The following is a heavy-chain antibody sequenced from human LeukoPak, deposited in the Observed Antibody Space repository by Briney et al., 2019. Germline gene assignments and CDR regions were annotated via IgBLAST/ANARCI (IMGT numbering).Heavy chain of an antibody. CDR2: IYYSGST. Sequence: SETLSLTCTVSGGSISSYYWSWIRQPPGKGLEWIGYIYYSGSTNYNPSLKSRVTISVDTSENQFSLKLSSVTAADTAVYYCARLQGYYYYGMDVWGQGTTVTVSS. V-gene: IGHV4-59*08. CDR3: ARLQGYYYYGMDV. J-gene: IGHJ6*02. CDR1: GGSISSYY.